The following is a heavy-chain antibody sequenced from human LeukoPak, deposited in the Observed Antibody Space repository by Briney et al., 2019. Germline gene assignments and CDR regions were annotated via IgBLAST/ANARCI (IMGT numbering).Heavy chain of an antibody. J-gene: IGHJ4*02. Sequence: GGSLRLSCAASGITFSSYWMHWVRQAPGKGLVWVSLIKSDGSSTSYADSVKGRFAISRDNAENTLYLQMNSLRAEDTAVYYCAMPYSGSYYSYWGQGTLVTVSS. CDR1: GITFSSYW. V-gene: IGHV3-74*01. CDR2: IKSDGSST. CDR3: AMPYSGSYYSY. D-gene: IGHD1-26*01.